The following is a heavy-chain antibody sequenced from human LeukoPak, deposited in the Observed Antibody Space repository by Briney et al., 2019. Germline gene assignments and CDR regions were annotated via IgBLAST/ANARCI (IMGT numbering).Heavy chain of an antibody. Sequence: ASVKVSCEASGYTFTGYYIHWVRQAPGQGLECMGWINPNSGGTNYAQKFQGRVTTTRDTSISTAYMELSRLRSDDTAVYYCARGGSGSYFSWLDPWGQGTLVTVSS. D-gene: IGHD3-10*01. CDR3: ARGGSGSYFSWLDP. J-gene: IGHJ5*02. CDR2: INPNSGGT. CDR1: GYTFTGYY. V-gene: IGHV1-2*02.